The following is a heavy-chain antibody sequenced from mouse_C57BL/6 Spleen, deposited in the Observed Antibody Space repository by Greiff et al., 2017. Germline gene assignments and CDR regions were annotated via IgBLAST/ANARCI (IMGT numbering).Heavy chain of an antibody. Sequence: QVQLQQPGAELVKPGASVKMSCTASGYTFTSYWITWVKLRPGQGLEWIGDIYPGSGSHNYNEKFKSKATMTVDTSSSTAYMQLLSLTSEDAAVYYCARSSNYYGSSDGYFDVWGTGTTVTVSS. V-gene: IGHV1-55*01. D-gene: IGHD1-1*01. CDR2: IYPGSGSH. CDR1: GYTFTSYW. J-gene: IGHJ1*03. CDR3: ARSSNYYGSSDGYFDV.